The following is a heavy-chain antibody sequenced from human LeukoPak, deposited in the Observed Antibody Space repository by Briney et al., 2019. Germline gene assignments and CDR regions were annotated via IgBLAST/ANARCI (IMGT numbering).Heavy chain of an antibody. Sequence: ASVKVSCKASGYPFIDYYLHWVRQAPGQGLEWMGCINPNTGDTNSAQNFQGRVIMTRDTSITTAYLEMSRLKSDDTALYYCASKGAGHCYDASCMGSFDLWGQGTTVAVSS. CDR3: ASKGAGHCYDASCMGSFDL. J-gene: IGHJ3*01. CDR1: GYPFIDYY. V-gene: IGHV1-2*02. CDR2: INPNTGDT. D-gene: IGHD2-15*01.